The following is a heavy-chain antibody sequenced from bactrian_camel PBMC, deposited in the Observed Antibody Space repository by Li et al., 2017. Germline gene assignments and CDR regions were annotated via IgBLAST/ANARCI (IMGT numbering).Heavy chain of an antibody. J-gene: IGHJ4*01. Sequence: HVQLVESGGGSVQAGGSLKLSCTASEFPFSDYCILWFRQVLGKEREGVAAIDNAGSATYTYAVQGRFTISKDSAKNTLYLQMNSLKPEDTAMYHCAVAANDCFSVSWERRKYDYWGQGTQVTVS. V-gene: IGHV3S1*01. CDR3: AVAANDCFSVSWERRKYDY. CDR1: EFPFSDYC. CDR2: IDNAGSAT. D-gene: IGHD1*01.